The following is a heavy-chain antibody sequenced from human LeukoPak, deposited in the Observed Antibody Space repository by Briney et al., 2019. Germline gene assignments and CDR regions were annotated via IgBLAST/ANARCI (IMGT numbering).Heavy chain of an antibody. D-gene: IGHD2-15*01. J-gene: IGHJ5*02. CDR2: ISGSDGST. CDR1: GFTFSSYA. CDR3: AKARGFCSGGSCYNPFDP. V-gene: IGHV3-23*01. Sequence: PGGSLRLSCAASGFTFSSYAMSWVCQAPGKGPEWVSGISGSDGSTYYADSVKGRFTISRDYSKNTLYVQMNSLRAKDTAVYYCAKARGFCSGGSCYNPFDPWGQGTLVTVSS.